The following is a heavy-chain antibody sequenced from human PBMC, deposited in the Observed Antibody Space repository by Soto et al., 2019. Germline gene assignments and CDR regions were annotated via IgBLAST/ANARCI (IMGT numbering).Heavy chain of an antibody. CDR3: AGRFFDY. CDR2: FDPEDGET. Sequence: ASVKVSCXVSGYTLTELSMHWVRQAPGKGLEWMGGFDPEDGETIYAQKFQGRVTVTEDTSTDTAYMELSSLRSEDTAVYYCAGRFFDYWGQGTLVTVSS. V-gene: IGHV1-24*01. CDR1: GYTLTELS. J-gene: IGHJ4*02. D-gene: IGHD1-26*01.